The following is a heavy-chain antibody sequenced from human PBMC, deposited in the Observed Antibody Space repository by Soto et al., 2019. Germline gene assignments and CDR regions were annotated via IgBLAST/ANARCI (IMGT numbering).Heavy chain of an antibody. V-gene: IGHV5-51*03. CDR2: IYPGDSDT. J-gene: IGHJ6*03. Sequence: EVQLVQSGAEVKKPGGSLKISCKGSGYSFTSYWIGWVRQMPGKGLEWMGIIYPGDSDTRYSPSFQGQVTISADKSISTAYLQWSSLKASDTAMYYCARLVVPAANYYYYYYMDVWGKGTTVTVSS. CDR1: GYSFTSYW. CDR3: ARLVVPAANYYYYYYMDV. D-gene: IGHD2-2*01.